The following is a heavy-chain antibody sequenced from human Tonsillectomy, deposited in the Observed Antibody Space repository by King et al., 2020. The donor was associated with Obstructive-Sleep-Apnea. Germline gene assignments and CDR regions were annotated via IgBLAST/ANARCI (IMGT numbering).Heavy chain of an antibody. CDR3: AKLTDSSGYPDAFDI. V-gene: IGHV3-30*02. CDR2: IRYDGSNK. D-gene: IGHD3-22*01. J-gene: IGHJ3*02. CDR1: GFTFSSYG. Sequence: QVQLVESGGGVVQPGRSLRLSCAASGFTFSSYGMHWVRQAPGKGLEWVAFIRYDGSNKYYADSVKGRFTISRDNSKNTLYLQMNSLRAEDTAVYYCAKLTDSSGYPDAFDIWGQGTMVTVSS.